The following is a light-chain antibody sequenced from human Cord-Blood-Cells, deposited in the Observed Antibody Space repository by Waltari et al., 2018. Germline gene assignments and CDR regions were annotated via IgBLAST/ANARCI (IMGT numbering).Light chain of an antibody. V-gene: IGLV2-11*01. J-gene: IGLJ3*02. CDR1: RRAVGGYTY. CDR3: CSYAGSYTWV. Sequence: SALTQPRSVSGSPGQSLTISCTGTRRAVGGYTYVSWYQQHPGKAPKLMIYDVSKRPSGVPDRFSGSKSGNTASLTISGLQAEDEADYYCCSYAGSYTWVFGGGTKLTVL. CDR2: DVS.